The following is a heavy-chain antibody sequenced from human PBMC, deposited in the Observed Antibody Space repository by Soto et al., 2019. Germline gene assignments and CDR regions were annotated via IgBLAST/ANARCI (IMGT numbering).Heavy chain of an antibody. CDR2: MNWNGDSK. CDR1: GFTFDDFA. V-gene: IGHV3-9*01. D-gene: IGHD3-22*01. J-gene: IGHJ5*02. CDR3: TRDSIKSKWLPLNWFDA. Sequence: EVKLVESGGGLVQPGRSLKISCAASGFTFDDFAMHWVRLAPGKGLEWVSGMNWNGDSKAYAASVKGRFTISRDNAKNSLYLEMNSLRPEDTSFYYCTRDSIKSKWLPLNWFDAWGQGSLVSVSS.